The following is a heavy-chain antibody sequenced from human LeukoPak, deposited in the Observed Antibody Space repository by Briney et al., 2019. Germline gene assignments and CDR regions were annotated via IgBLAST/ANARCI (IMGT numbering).Heavy chain of an antibody. Sequence: PGGSLRLSCAASGFTFSSYAMSWVRQAPGKGLVWFSQINGDGSGTSYADSVKGRFTISRDNAKNTLYLQLNSLRAEDTAVYYCVRGSMTTPGLDYWGQGTLVTVSS. D-gene: IGHD1-1*01. J-gene: IGHJ4*02. CDR2: INGDGSGT. CDR3: VRGSMTTPGLDY. CDR1: GFTFSSYA. V-gene: IGHV3-74*01.